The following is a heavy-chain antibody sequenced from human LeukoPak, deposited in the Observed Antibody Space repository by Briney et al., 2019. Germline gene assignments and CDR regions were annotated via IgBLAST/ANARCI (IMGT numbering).Heavy chain of an antibody. CDR3: VAASAITEPGTLQH. J-gene: IGHJ1*01. CDR1: GVTFSDYY. D-gene: IGHD6-13*01. V-gene: IGHV3-11*01. CDR2: ISSGGNSI. Sequence: GGSLRLSCGASGVTFSDYYMNWIRQAPGKGLEWVSYISSGGNSIYQADSVNGRFSISRDNARGSLYLQMKSLRAEDPAVSYCVAASAITEPGTLQHWGRGNLVTVSS.